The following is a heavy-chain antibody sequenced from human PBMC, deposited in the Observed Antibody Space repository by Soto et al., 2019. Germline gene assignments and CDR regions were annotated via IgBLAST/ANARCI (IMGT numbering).Heavy chain of an antibody. CDR2: INHSGST. CDR1: GGSFSGYY. D-gene: IGHD2-8*01. J-gene: IGHJ6*02. V-gene: IGHV4-34*01. Sequence: ASETLSLTCAVYGGSFSGYYWSWIRQPPGKGLEWIGEINHSGSTNYNPSLKSRVTISVDTSKNQFSLKLSSVTAADTAVYYCARAGPVLMVYAAPNQAAYYYYYGMDVWGQGTTVTVSS. CDR3: ARAGPVLMVYAAPNQAAYYYYYGMDV.